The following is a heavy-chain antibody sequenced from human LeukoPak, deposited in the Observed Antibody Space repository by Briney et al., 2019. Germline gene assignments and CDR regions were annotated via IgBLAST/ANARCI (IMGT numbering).Heavy chain of an antibody. D-gene: IGHD3-22*01. V-gene: IGHV1-69*05. CDR3: ARRWPHSSGYYLFDY. CDR2: IIPIFGAT. CDR1: GGTFSSHG. Sequence: ASVKVSCKASGGTFSSHGFSWVRQAPGQGLEWMGGIIPIFGATNYAQKFQGRVTITTDDSTSTGYMELSGLRSEDTAVYYCARRWPHSSGYYLFDYWGQGTLVTVSS. J-gene: IGHJ4*02.